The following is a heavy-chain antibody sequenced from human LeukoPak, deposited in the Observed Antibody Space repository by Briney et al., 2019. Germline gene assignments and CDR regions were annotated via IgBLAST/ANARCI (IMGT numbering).Heavy chain of an antibody. V-gene: IGHV4-38-2*02. Sequence: SETLSLTCSVSGYSISSGYYWGWIRQPPGKGLEWIGTISHSGSTYYNPSLKSRVTISLDTSKNQFFLRLSSVTAADTAVYYCARAVLSRWSLSQWFDPWGQGTLVTVSS. J-gene: IGHJ5*02. CDR1: GYSISSGYY. CDR3: ARAVLSRWSLSQWFDP. CDR2: ISHSGST. D-gene: IGHD2-8*01.